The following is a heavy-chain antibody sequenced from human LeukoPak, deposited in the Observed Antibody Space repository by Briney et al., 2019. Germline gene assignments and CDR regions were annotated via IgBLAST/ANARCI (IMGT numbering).Heavy chain of an antibody. V-gene: IGHV1-8*01. CDR2: MNPNSGNT. CDR3: ASSLTGFGGVDY. Sequence: ASVKVSCKASGYTFTSYDINWVRQATGQGLEWMGWMNPNSGNTGYAQKFQGRVTMTRNTSISTAYMELSSLRSEDTAVYYCASSLTGFGGVDYWGQGTLVTVSS. CDR1: GYTFTSYD. D-gene: IGHD3-16*01. J-gene: IGHJ4*02.